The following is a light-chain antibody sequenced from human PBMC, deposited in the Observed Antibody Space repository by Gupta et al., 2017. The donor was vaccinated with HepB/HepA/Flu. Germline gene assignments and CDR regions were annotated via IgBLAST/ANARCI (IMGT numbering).Light chain of an antibody. Sequence: DIVMTQPPLSLSVTPGQPASISCKSSQSLLHSSGRTFFYWFLQKPGQPPQLLIYEASNRFSGVPERLSGSGSGTDFTLNISRVEAEDVGVYYCMQSLQLPRTFGQGTKVEIK. CDR2: EAS. V-gene: IGKV2D-29*01. CDR1: QSLLHSSGRTF. CDR3: MQSLQLPRT. J-gene: IGKJ1*01.